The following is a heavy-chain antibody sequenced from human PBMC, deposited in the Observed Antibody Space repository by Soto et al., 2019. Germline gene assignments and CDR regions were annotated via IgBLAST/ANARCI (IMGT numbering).Heavy chain of an antibody. J-gene: IGHJ4*02. Sequence: TSGTLSLTGTVSSGSISSTSYSWDWIRQPPGKGLEWIGSIFYSGSTYYNPSLKSRVTISVDTSKNQFSLTLTSVTAADTAVYYCAKEFDPDMVRGILGYWGQGTLVTVSS. CDR1: SGSISSTSYS. CDR2: IFYSGST. CDR3: AKEFDPDMVRGILGY. D-gene: IGHD3-10*01. V-gene: IGHV4-39*02.